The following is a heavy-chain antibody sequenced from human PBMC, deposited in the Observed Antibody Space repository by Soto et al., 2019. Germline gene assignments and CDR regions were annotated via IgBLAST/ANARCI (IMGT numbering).Heavy chain of an antibody. D-gene: IGHD1-26*01. CDR1: GFTFSSYS. J-gene: IGHJ4*01. Sequence: GGSLRLSCAASGFTFSSYSMNWVHQAPGKGLAWVSSISSSISYIYYADSVKGRFTISRDNAKNSLYLQMNSLRAEDTAVYYCARDPSIEYDGGNYYFDYWGQEPWSPSPQ. CDR3: ARDPSIEYDGGNYYFDY. CDR2: ISSSISYI. V-gene: IGHV3-21*01.